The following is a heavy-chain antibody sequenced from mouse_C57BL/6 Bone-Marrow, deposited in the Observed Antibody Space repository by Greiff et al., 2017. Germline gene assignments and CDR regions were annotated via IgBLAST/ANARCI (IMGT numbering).Heavy chain of an antibody. CDR1: GYAFTNYL. CDR3: ARLIYYDYDYFDY. J-gene: IGHJ2*01. CDR2: INPGSGGT. Sequence: VKLQQSGAELVRPGTSVKVSCKASGYAFTNYLIEWVKQRPGQGLEWIGVINPGSGGTNYNEKFKGKAKMTADKSSSTAYMQLSSLTSDDSAVYFCARLIYYDYDYFDYWGQGTTLTVSS. D-gene: IGHD2-4*01. V-gene: IGHV1-54*01.